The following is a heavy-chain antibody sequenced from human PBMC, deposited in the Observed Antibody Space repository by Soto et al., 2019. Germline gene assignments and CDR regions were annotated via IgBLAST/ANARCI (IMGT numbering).Heavy chain of an antibody. CDR2: INPNSGGT. CDR3: ARDLNSSRCFDY. V-gene: IGHV1-2*04. J-gene: IGHJ4*02. D-gene: IGHD6-13*01. CDR1: GYTFTGYY. Sequence: GASVKVSCKASGYTFTGYYMHWVRQAPGQGLEWMGWINPNSGGTNYAQKFQGWVTMTRDTSISTAYMELSRLRSDDTAVYYCARDLNSSRCFDYWGKGPLVTVSS.